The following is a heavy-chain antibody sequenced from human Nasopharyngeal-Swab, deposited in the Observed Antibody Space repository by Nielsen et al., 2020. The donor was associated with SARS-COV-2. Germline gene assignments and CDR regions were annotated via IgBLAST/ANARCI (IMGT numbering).Heavy chain of an antibody. V-gene: IGHV4-34*01. CDR3: ARGRYYGDYDY. CDR1: GGSFTTYS. J-gene: IGHJ4*02. D-gene: IGHD4-17*01. CDR2: INHIGST. Sequence: SETLSPTCAVYGGSFTTYSWIWIRQPPGKGLEWIGEINHIGSTNYNTYNPSLNRRVTISLATSKNQFSLTLTSVTAADTAIYFCARGRYYGDYDYWGQGALVTVSS.